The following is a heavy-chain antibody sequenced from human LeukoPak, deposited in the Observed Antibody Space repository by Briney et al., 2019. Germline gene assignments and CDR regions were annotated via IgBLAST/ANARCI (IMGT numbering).Heavy chain of an antibody. CDR2: ISSSDAGT. D-gene: IGHD2-21*01. CDR3: AKAPVTSCRGAYCYPFDS. Sequence: PGGSLRLSCAATGFTLSTYAMSWVRQTPGKSLEWVAAISSSDAGTYHADSVRGRFTISRDNSKNTLYLQMNSLRAEDAAVYFCAKAPVTSCRGAYCYPFDSWGQGTLVTVSS. V-gene: IGHV3-23*01. J-gene: IGHJ4*02. CDR1: GFTLSTYA.